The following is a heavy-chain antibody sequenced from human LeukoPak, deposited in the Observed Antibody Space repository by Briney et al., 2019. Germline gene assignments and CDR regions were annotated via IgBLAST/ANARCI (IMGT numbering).Heavy chain of an antibody. CDR3: ARVPGYSGGWYPVD. Sequence: SETLSLTCTVSGGSISSYYWSWIRQPPGKGLEWIGYIYYSGSTNYNPSLKSRVTISVDTSKNQFSLKLSSVTAADTAVYYCARVPGYSGGWYPVDWGQGTLVTVSS. CDR2: IYYSGST. V-gene: IGHV4-59*01. D-gene: IGHD6-19*01. J-gene: IGHJ4*02. CDR1: GGSISSYY.